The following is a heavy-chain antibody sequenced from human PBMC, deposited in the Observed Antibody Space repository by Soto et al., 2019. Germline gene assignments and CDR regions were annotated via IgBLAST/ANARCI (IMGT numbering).Heavy chain of an antibody. CDR3: ATTSFRGPDRIVVVPAAILYYYYGMDV. CDR2: IIPIFGTA. CDR1: GGTFSSYA. V-gene: IGHV1-69*13. Sequence: GASVKVSCKASGGTFSSYAISWVRQAPGQGLEWMGGIIPIFGTANYAQKFQGRVTITADESTSTAYMELSSLRSEDTAVYYCATTSFRGPDRIVVVPAAILYYYYGMDVWGQGTTVTVSS. D-gene: IGHD2-2*01. J-gene: IGHJ6*02.